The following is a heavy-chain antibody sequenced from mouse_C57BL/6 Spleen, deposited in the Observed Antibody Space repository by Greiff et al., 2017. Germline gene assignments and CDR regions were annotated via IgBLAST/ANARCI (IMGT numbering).Heavy chain of an antibody. J-gene: IGHJ2*01. CDR2: ISDGGSYT. CDR1: GFTFSSYA. D-gene: IGHD1-1*01. Sequence: EVKLVESGGGLVKPGGSLKLSCAASGFTFSSYAMSWVRQTPEKRLEWVATISDGGSYTYYPDNVKGRFTISRDNAKNNLYLQMSHLKSEDTAMYYCARPAITTVVATSYFDYWGQGTTLTVSS. CDR3: ARPAITTVVATSYFDY. V-gene: IGHV5-4*03.